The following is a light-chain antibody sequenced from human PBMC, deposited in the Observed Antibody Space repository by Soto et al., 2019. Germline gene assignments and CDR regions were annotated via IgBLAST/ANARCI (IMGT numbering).Light chain of an antibody. V-gene: IGKV3-11*01. J-gene: IGKJ1*01. CDR2: DAS. Sequence: EIVLTQSPATLSLSPGERATLSCRASESVSSYLGWYQQKPGQAPRLLISDASNRATGIPARFSGGGSETDFTLTISSLEPEDFAVYYCQQRGNWPRTFGQGTKVEIK. CDR1: ESVSSY. CDR3: QQRGNWPRT.